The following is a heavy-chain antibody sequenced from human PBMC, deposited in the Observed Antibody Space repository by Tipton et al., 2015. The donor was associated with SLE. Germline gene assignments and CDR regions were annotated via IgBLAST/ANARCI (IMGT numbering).Heavy chain of an antibody. D-gene: IGHD6-6*01. CDR2: INHSGST. J-gene: IGHJ4*02. Sequence: TLSLTCAVYGGSFSGYYWSWIRQPPEKGLEWIGEINHSGSTNYIPSLKSRVTISVDTSKNQLSLKLTSVTAADTAVYYCARFPIAARPYFDYWGQGTLVTVSS. CDR3: ARFPIAARPYFDY. CDR1: GGSFSGYY. V-gene: IGHV4-34*01.